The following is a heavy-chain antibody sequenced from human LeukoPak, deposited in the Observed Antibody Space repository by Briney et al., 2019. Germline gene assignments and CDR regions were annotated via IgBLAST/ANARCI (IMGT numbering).Heavy chain of an antibody. D-gene: IGHD2-15*01. Sequence: ASVKVSCKAAGYSFTSYGISWVRQAPGQGLEWMGWISAYNGNTNYAQRLQGRVTMTTDTSTSTAYMELRSLTSDDTAVYYCARVPSGGPFDYWGQGTLVTVSS. CDR2: ISAYNGNT. V-gene: IGHV1-18*01. CDR1: GYSFTSYG. J-gene: IGHJ4*02. CDR3: ARVPSGGPFDY.